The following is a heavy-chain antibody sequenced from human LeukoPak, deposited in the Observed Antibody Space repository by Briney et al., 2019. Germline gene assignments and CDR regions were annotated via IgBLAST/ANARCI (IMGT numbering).Heavy chain of an antibody. V-gene: IGHV1-46*01. CDR3: ARAMPLVNTGDDY. Sequence: ASVKVSCKASGYTYTSYYMHWVRQAPGQGLEWMGIINPSGGSTSYAQKFQGRVTMTRDMSTSTVYMELSSLRSEDTAVYYCARAMPLVNTGDDYWGQGTLVTVSS. J-gene: IGHJ4*02. D-gene: IGHD2-8*02. CDR2: INPSGGST. CDR1: GYTYTSYY.